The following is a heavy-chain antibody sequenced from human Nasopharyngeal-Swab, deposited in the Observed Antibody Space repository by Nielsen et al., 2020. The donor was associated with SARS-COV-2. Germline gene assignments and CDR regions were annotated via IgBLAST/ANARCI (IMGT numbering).Heavy chain of an antibody. CDR3: ARDPLMIGARYGPNNWFDP. D-gene: IGHD5-18*01. Sequence: WIRQPPGKGLEWVSYISSSGSTIYYADSVKGRFTISRDNAKNSLYLQMNSLRAEDTAVYYCARDPLMIGARYGPNNWFDPWGQGTLVTVSS. CDR2: ISSSGSTI. J-gene: IGHJ5*02. V-gene: IGHV3-11*04.